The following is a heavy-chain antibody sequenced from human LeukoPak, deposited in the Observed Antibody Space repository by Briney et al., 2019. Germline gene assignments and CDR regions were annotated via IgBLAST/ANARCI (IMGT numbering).Heavy chain of an antibody. CDR1: GFTVSSYA. CDR3: ARTTVTRTDY. V-gene: IGHV3-23*01. J-gene: IGHJ4*02. D-gene: IGHD4-17*01. Sequence: GGSLRLSCAASGFTVSSYAMSWVRQAPGKGLEWVSAISGSGDNTYYADSVKGRFTISRDTSKNTLYLQMNSLRAEDTAVYYCARTTVTRTDYWGQGTLVTVSS. CDR2: ISGSGDNT.